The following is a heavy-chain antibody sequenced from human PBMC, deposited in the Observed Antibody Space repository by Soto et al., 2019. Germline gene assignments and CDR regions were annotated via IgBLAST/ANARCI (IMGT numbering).Heavy chain of an antibody. CDR1: GYTFTNYG. D-gene: IGHD3-22*01. CDR3: ARDLPLGDSSGYYYVGAWFDP. CDR2: ISAYNGNT. V-gene: IGHV1-18*01. Sequence: ASVKVSCKASGYTFTNYGITWVRQAPGQGLEWMGWISAYNGNTNYARKLQGRVTMTTDTSTNTAYMELSSLRSEDTAVYYCARDLPLGDSSGYYYVGAWFDPWGQGTLVTVSS. J-gene: IGHJ5*02.